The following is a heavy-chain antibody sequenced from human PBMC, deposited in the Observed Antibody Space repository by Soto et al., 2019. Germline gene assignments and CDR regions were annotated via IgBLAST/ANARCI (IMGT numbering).Heavy chain of an antibody. J-gene: IGHJ4*02. Sequence: PGGSLRLSCAASGFTFSGYTMNWVRQAPGKGLEWVSSITSGSSYIYYADSVKGRFTISRDNSKNTLYLQMDSLRAEDTAVYYCAGRSGSSDYWGRGTLVTVSS. CDR3: AGRSGSSDY. CDR1: GFTFSGYT. V-gene: IGHV3-21*01. CDR2: ITSGSSYI. D-gene: IGHD3-10*01.